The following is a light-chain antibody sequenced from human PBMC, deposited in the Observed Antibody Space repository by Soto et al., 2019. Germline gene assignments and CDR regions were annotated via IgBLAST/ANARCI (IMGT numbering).Light chain of an antibody. J-gene: IGKJ5*01. CDR1: RNISSY. Sequence: EIVLTQSPATLSLSPGERATVSCRASRNISSYLAWYQQKPGQAPRLLIYDASNRATGIPARFSGSGAGTDFSLTISSLEPEDLAVYFCQQRSNWPPITFGQGTRLEIK. CDR3: QQRSNWPPIT. V-gene: IGKV3-11*01. CDR2: DAS.